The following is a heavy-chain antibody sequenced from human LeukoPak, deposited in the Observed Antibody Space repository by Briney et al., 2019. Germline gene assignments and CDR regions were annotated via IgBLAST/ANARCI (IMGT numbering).Heavy chain of an antibody. CDR2: IYSGGST. J-gene: IGHJ4*02. CDR3: ARDLSPSCSGGSCYV. D-gene: IGHD2-15*01. Sequence: GGSLRLSCAASGFTVSSNYMSWVRQAPGKGLEWVSVIYSGGSTYYADSVKGRFTISRDNSKNTLYLQMNSLRAEDTAVYYCARDLSPSCSGGSCYVWGQGTLVTVSS. CDR1: GFTVSSNY. V-gene: IGHV3-53*01.